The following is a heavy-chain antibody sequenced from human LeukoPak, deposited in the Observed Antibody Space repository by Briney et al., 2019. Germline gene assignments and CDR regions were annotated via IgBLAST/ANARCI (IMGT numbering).Heavy chain of an antibody. D-gene: IGHD5-12*01. V-gene: IGHV1-46*01. CDR1: GYTFTSYY. CDR3: ARAGDSGYDSFVYYYYYMDV. Sequence: ASVKVSCKASGYTFTSYYMRWVRQAPGQGLEWMGIINPSGGSTSYAQKFQGRVTMTRDTSTSTVYMELSSLRSEDTAVYYCARAGDSGYDSFVYYYYYMDVWGKGTTVTISS. CDR2: INPSGGST. J-gene: IGHJ6*03.